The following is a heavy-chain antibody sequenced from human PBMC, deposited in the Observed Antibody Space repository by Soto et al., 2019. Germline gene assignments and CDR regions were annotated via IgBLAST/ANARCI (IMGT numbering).Heavy chain of an antibody. D-gene: IGHD3-22*01. CDR2: IYYSGST. CDR3: ARDRGYYYDSSGDDAFDI. CDR1: GGSISSYY. J-gene: IGHJ3*02. V-gene: IGHV4-59*01. Sequence: PSETLSLTCTVSGGSISSYYWSWIRQPPGKGLEWIGYIYYSGSTNYNPSLKSRVTISVDTSKNQFSLKLSSVTAADTAVYYCARDRGYYYDSSGDDAFDIWGQGTMVTVSS.